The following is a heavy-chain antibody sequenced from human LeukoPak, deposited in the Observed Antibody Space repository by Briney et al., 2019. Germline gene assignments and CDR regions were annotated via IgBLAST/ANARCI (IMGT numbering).Heavy chain of an antibody. CDR3: AKDLRSMAATGAGDY. CDR1: GFTFSSYG. J-gene: IGHJ4*02. Sequence: PGGSLRLSCTASGFTFSSYGMHWARQAPGKGLEAVAVISYDGSNKYYAGSVKGRFTISRDNSENTLYLQMNSLRPEDTAVYYCAKDLRSMAATGAGDYWGQGTLVTVSS. D-gene: IGHD1-26*01. V-gene: IGHV3-30*18. CDR2: ISYDGSNK.